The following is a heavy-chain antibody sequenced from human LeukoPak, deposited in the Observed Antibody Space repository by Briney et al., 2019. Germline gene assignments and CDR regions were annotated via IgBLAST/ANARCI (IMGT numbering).Heavy chain of an antibody. V-gene: IGHV4-4*07. Sequence: SETLSLTCTVSGGSISSYYWSWIRQPAGKGLEWIGRIYTSGSTNYHPSLKSRVTMSVDTSKNQFSLKLSSVTAADTAVYYCARVPIVVVPAAPGGDAFDIWGQGTMVTVSS. CDR1: GGSISSYY. CDR3: ARVPIVVVPAAPGGDAFDI. J-gene: IGHJ3*02. D-gene: IGHD2-2*01. CDR2: IYTSGST.